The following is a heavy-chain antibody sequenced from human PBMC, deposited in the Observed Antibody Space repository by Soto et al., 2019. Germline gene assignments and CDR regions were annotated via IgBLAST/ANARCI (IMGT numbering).Heavy chain of an antibody. V-gene: IGHV1-2*02. Sequence: AASVKVSCKASGYTFTGYYMHWVRQAPGQGLEWMGWINPNSGGTNYAQKFQGRVTMTRDTSISTAYMELSRLRSDDTAVYYCARPDSGWYRTTWFDPWGQGTLVTVSS. CDR2: INPNSGGT. D-gene: IGHD6-19*01. CDR1: GYTFTGYY. J-gene: IGHJ5*02. CDR3: ARPDSGWYRTTWFDP.